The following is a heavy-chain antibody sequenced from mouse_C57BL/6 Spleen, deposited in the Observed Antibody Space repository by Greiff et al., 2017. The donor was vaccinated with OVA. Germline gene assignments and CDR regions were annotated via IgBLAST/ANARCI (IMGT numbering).Heavy chain of an antibody. Sequence: EVQLQQSGPGLVKPSQSLSLTCSVTGYSITSGYYWNWIRQFPGNKLEWMGYISYDGSNKYNPSLKNRISITRDTSKNQFFLKLNSVTTEDTATYYCARGAMDYWGQGTSVTVSS. CDR1: GYSITSGYY. CDR2: ISYDGSN. CDR3: ARGAMDY. V-gene: IGHV3-6*01. J-gene: IGHJ4*01.